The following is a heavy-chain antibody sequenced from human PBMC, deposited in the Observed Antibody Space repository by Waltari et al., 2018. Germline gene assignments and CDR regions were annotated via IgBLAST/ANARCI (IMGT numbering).Heavy chain of an antibody. Sequence: QVQLVESGGGVVQPGRSLRLSCAASGFTFSSYVMHWVRQAPGKGLEWVAVQSYDGSNKSYADSVKVRFTISRDNSKTTLYLQMNSLRAEDTAVYYCAKDWGAEWRQGTLVTVSS. D-gene: IGHD3-16*01. CDR2: QSYDGSNK. J-gene: IGHJ4*02. CDR3: AKDWGAE. V-gene: IGHV3-30*18. CDR1: GFTFSSYV.